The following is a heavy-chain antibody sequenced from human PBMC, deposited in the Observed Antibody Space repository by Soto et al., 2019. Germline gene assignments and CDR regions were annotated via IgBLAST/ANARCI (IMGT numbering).Heavy chain of an antibody. J-gene: IGHJ4*02. V-gene: IGHV4-59*11. Sequence: QVQLQESGPGLVKPSETLSLTCSVSGGSIIGHYWSWIRQPPGKGLEWIGYLHYSGSTDYNPSLKSRLTLSVDTSKNEFSLKLSSVTAADTAVYYCARGGWSLDYWGQGTLVTVSS. CDR3: ARGGWSLDY. CDR2: LHYSGST. D-gene: IGHD2-15*01. CDR1: GGSIIGHY.